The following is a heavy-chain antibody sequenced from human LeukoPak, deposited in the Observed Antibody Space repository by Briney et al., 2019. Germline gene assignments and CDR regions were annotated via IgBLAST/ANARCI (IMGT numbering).Heavy chain of an antibody. Sequence: GGSLRLSCAASGFTFDDYAMHWVRQAPGKGLEWVSGISWNSGSIGYADSVKGRFTISRDNSKNTLYLQMNSLRAEDTAVYYCAKDRGSGWSGFYYGMDVWGQGTTVTVSS. CDR1: GFTFDDYA. CDR2: ISWNSGSI. J-gene: IGHJ6*02. V-gene: IGHV3-9*01. D-gene: IGHD6-19*01. CDR3: AKDRGSGWSGFYYGMDV.